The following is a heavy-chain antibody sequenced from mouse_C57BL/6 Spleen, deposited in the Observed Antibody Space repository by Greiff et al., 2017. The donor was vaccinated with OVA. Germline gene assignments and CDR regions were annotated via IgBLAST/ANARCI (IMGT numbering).Heavy chain of an antibody. V-gene: IGHV1-42*01. Sequence: VQLKESGPELVKPGASVKISCKASGYSFTGYYMNWVKQSPEKSLEWIGEINPSTGGTTYNQKFKAKATLTVDKSSSTAYMQLKSLTSEDSAVYYCARCYYGSEGYFDVWGTGTTVTVSS. D-gene: IGHD1-1*01. CDR3: ARCYYGSEGYFDV. CDR2: INPSTGGT. J-gene: IGHJ1*03. CDR1: GYSFTGYY.